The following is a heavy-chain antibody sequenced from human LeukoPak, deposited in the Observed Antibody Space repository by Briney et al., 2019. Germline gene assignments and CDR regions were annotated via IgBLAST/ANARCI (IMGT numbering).Heavy chain of an antibody. CDR3: AREKYPGSGSYYIFDY. V-gene: IGHV3-30*03. D-gene: IGHD1-26*01. CDR2: ISYDGSNK. Sequence: PGGSLRLSCAASGFAFSPYSMNWVRQAPGKGLEWVAVISYDGSNKYYADSVKGRFTISRDNSKNTLYLQMNSLRAEDTAVYYCAREKYPGSGSYYIFDYWGQGTLVTVSS. J-gene: IGHJ4*02. CDR1: GFAFSPYS.